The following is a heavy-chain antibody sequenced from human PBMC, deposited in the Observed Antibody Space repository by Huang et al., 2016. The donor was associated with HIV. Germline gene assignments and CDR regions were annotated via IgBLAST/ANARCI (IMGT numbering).Heavy chain of an antibody. Sequence: AGFTFSSYSMNWVRQAPGKGLEGVSSISSSSSYIYYADSVKGRFTISRDNAKNSLYLQMSSLRAEDTAVYYCATAPPYYYDSSGYYYGQDYWGQGTLVTVSS. CDR1: GFTFSSYS. D-gene: IGHD3-22*01. V-gene: IGHV3-21*01. J-gene: IGHJ4*02. CDR3: ATAPPYYYDSSGYYYGQDY. CDR2: ISSSSSYI.